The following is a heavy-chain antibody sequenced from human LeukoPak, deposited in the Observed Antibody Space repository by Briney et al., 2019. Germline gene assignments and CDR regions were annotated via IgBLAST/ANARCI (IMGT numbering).Heavy chain of an antibody. CDR3: AEGDYGSGNGLDP. J-gene: IGHJ5*02. CDR1: GYTFTGCY. V-gene: IGHV1-2*02. CDR2: INPNSGGT. D-gene: IGHD3-10*01. Sequence: ASVKVSCKASGYTFTGCYIHWVRQAPGQGLEWMGWINPNSGGTNSAQKFQGRVTMTRDTSISTAYMELTRLRSDDTAVYYCAEGDYGSGNGLDPWGQGTLVTVSS.